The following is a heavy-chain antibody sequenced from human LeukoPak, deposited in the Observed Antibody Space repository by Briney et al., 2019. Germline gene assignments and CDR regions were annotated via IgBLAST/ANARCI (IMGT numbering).Heavy chain of an antibody. CDR2: INPNSGGT. CDR3: ARWEWELRSFDY. Sequence: ASVKVSCKASGYTFTGYYMHWVRQAPGHGLEWMGWINPNSGGTNYAQKFQGRVIMTRDTSISTAYMELSRLRSDDTAVYYCARWEWELRSFDYWGQGTLVTVSS. J-gene: IGHJ4*02. D-gene: IGHD1-26*01. V-gene: IGHV1-2*02. CDR1: GYTFTGYY.